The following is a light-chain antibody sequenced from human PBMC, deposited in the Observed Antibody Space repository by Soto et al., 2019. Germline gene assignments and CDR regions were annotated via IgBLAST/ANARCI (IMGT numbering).Light chain of an antibody. CDR2: GAS. CDR3: QQYGSSPNT. J-gene: IGKJ2*01. Sequence: EIVLTQSPCTLSLSPGERATLSCRASQSVSSSYLAWYQQKPGKAPRLLIYGASSRATGIPDRFSGSGSGTDFTLTISRLEPEDFAVYYCQQYGSSPNTFGQGTKLEIK. V-gene: IGKV3-20*01. CDR1: QSVSSSY.